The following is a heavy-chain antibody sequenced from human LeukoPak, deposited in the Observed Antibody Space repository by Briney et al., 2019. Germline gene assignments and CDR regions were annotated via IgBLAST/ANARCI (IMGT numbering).Heavy chain of an antibody. V-gene: IGHV3-33*02. Sequence: GRSLRLSCAASGFTFSNYGMHWVRQAPGKGLEWLAIMWYDGSIKYYADSAKGRFTISRDNSKNTVFLQMNSLRAEDTAVYYCARDKTRLGWFDPWGQGTLVTVSS. D-gene: IGHD6-19*01. CDR1: GFTFSNYG. CDR3: ARDKTRLGWFDP. CDR2: MWYDGSIK. J-gene: IGHJ5*02.